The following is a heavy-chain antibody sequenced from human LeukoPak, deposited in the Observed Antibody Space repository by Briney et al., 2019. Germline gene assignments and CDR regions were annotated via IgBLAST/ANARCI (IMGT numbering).Heavy chain of an antibody. V-gene: IGHV3-53*01. CDR3: HQSSDGVVF. CDR2: IYSGGST. D-gene: IGHD3-16*01. Sequence: GGSMRLSCAAAVFTVSCNLMRVRRAAREGGVGGGSVIYSGGSTYYADSVKGRFTISRDNSKNTLYLQMNSLRAEDTAVYYCHQSSDGVVFWGQGTLVTVSS. J-gene: IGHJ4*02. CDR1: VFTVSCNL.